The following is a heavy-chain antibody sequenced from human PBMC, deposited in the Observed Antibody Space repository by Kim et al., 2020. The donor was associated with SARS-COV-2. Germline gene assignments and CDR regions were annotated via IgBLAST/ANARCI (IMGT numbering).Heavy chain of an antibody. V-gene: IGHV3-23*01. CDR3: AKGRSENIAAAFNY. CDR2: VGGSGANT. CDR1: GFTFSTYA. J-gene: IGHJ4*02. D-gene: IGHD6-13*01. Sequence: GGSLRLSYAASGFTFSTYAMSWVRQAPGKGLEWVSTVGGSGANTYHADSAKGRFTIFRDNSKNTVDLQMNSLRAEDTAVYYCAKGRSENIAAAFNYWGQGTLVSVSS.